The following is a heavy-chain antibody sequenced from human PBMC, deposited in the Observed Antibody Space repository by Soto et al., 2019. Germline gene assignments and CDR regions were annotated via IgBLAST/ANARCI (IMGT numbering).Heavy chain of an antibody. CDR1: GFTFSSYA. CDR3: ARGPSAVTIYWYFDL. V-gene: IGHV3-30-3*01. Sequence: QVQLVESGGGVVQPGRSLRLSCAASGFTFSSYAMHWVRQAPGKGLEWVAVISYDGSNKYYADSVKGRFTISRDNSKNPLDLQMNSLRAEDTAVYYCARGPSAVTIYWYFDLWGRGTLVTVSS. D-gene: IGHD4-17*01. J-gene: IGHJ2*01. CDR2: ISYDGSNK.